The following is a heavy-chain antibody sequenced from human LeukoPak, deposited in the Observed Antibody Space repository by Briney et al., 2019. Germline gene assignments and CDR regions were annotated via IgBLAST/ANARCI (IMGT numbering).Heavy chain of an antibody. J-gene: IGHJ5*02. CDR1: GGSISSYY. V-gene: IGHV4-59*12. D-gene: IGHD3-3*01. CDR3: ARDEGYYDFWSGYSNRNWFDP. Sequence: NPSETLSLTCTVSGGSISSYYWSWIRQPPGKGLEWIGSIYYSGSTYYNPSLKSRVTISVDTSKNQFSLKLSSVTAADTAVYYCARDEGYYDFWSGYSNRNWFDPWGQGTLVTVSS. CDR2: IYYSGST.